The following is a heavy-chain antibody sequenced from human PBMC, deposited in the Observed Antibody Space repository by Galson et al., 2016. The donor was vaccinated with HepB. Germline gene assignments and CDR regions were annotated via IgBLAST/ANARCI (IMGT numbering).Heavy chain of an antibody. CDR2: FHHEDGET. Sequence: SVKVSCKVSGHTLLDLSIHWVRQAPGKGLEWMGGFHHEDGETIYAPNFQGRVRMTEDTSTDTAYMELSSLRSENTAIYYCASLGVDGDYESSGRGGMDVWGQGTTVIVSS. CDR1: GHTLLDLS. J-gene: IGHJ6*02. CDR3: ASLGVDGDYESSGRGGMDV. D-gene: IGHD3-22*01. V-gene: IGHV1-24*01.